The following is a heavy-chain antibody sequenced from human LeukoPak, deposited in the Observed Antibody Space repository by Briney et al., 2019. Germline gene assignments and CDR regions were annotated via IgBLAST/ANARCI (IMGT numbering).Heavy chain of an antibody. V-gene: IGHV3-74*01. CDR3: ARMVVNSERYLDY. J-gene: IGHJ4*02. CDR1: GFTFSTYW. Sequence: PGGSLRLSCAASGFTFSTYWMHWVRQAPGKGLVWVSCINSDGSSPNYADSVKGRFTISRDNAKNSLWLQMNSLRAEDTAVYYCARMVVNSERYLDYWGQGTLVTVSS. D-gene: IGHD1-26*01. CDR2: INSDGSSP.